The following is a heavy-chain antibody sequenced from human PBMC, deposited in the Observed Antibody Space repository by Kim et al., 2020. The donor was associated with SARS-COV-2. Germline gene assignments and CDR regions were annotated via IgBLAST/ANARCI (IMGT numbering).Heavy chain of an antibody. V-gene: IGHV4-39*07. CDR2: IYYSGST. Sequence: SETLSLTCTVSGGSISSSSYYWGWIRQPPGKGLEWIGSIYYSGSTYYNPSLKSRVTISVDTSKNQFSLKLSSVTAADTAVYYCARSSEGGGLYWGQGTLVTVSS. D-gene: IGHD3-16*01. J-gene: IGHJ4*02. CDR3: ARSSEGGGLY. CDR1: GGSISSSSYY.